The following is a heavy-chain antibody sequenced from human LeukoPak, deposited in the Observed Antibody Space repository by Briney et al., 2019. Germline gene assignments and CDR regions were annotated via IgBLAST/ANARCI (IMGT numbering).Heavy chain of an antibody. CDR1: GGTFSSYA. V-gene: IGHV1-69*13. CDR3: ARGGNYYDSSGYAEKPYYFDY. J-gene: IGHJ4*02. CDR2: IIPIFGTA. Sequence: ASVKVSCKASGGTFSSYAISWVRQAPGQGLEWMGGIIPIFGTANYAQKFQGRVTITADESTSTAYMELSSLRSEDTAVYYCARGGNYYDSSGYAEKPYYFDYWGQGTLVTVSS. D-gene: IGHD3-22*01.